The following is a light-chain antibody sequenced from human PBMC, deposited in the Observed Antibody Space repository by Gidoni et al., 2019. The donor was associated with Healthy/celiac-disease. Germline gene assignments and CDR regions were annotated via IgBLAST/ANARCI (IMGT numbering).Light chain of an antibody. J-gene: IGKJ3*01. V-gene: IGKV1-13*02. CDR2: DAS. CDR3: QQFNSYPFT. CDR1: QGISSA. Sequence: AFRLTHPPPSLSASVGDRVTITCRASQGISSALAWYQKKPGKAPKLLIYDASSLESGVPSRFSGSGSGTDFTLTISSLQPEDFAAYYCQQFNSYPFTFGPXTKVDIK.